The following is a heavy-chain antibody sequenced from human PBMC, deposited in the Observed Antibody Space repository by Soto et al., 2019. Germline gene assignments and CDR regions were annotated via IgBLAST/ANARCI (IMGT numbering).Heavy chain of an antibody. J-gene: IGHJ5*02. CDR2: IYYTGST. D-gene: IGHD3-10*01. V-gene: IGHV4-59*01. CDR1: GGSISSYY. Sequence: QVPLQESGPRLVKPSETLSLTCTVSGGSISSYYWSWVRQPPGKGLEWIGYIYYTGSTYYNPSLKSRVPMSIDTSRSQLLLQLNAVTAADTAVYYCARESVGSGRNNWFDPWGQGTLVTVSS. CDR3: ARESVGSGRNNWFDP.